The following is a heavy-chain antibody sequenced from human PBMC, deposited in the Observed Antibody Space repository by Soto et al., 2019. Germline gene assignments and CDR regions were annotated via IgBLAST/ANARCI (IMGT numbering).Heavy chain of an antibody. V-gene: IGHV3-74*01. D-gene: IGHD4-17*01. Sequence: EVPLVESGGGLVQPWGSLRLSCAASGLTFTNYWMHWVRHAPRKGVVRVSRLNSDESTTNYADFVKGRFTISRDNAKKTLYRQMNGLRAEDTAVYCCALAHTVTTDYWGQGTLVTVSS. J-gene: IGHJ4*02. CDR3: ALAHTVTTDY. CDR2: LNSDESTT. CDR1: GLTFTNYW.